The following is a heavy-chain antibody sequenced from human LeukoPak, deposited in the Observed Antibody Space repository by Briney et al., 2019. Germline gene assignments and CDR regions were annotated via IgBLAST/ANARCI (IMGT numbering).Heavy chain of an antibody. V-gene: IGHV3-30*18. CDR2: ISYDGSNK. Sequence: GRSLRLSCAASGFTFSSYGMHWVRQAPGKGLEWVAVISYDGSNKYYADSVKGRFTISRDNSKNTLYLQMNSLRAEDTAVYYCAKDPGSGYDLYYFDYWGQGTLVTVSS. D-gene: IGHD5-12*01. J-gene: IGHJ4*02. CDR3: AKDPGSGYDLYYFDY. CDR1: GFTFSSYG.